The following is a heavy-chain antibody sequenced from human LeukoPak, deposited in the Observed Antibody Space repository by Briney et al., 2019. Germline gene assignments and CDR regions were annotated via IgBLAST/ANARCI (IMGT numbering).Heavy chain of an antibody. Sequence: GGSLRLSCAASGFTVITNDMTWVCQAPGRGLEWVSVLYSDGNTKYADSVQGRFTISRDNSKNTLYLEVNSLSPDDTAVYYCARGVEPLAANTLAYWGQGTLVTVSS. J-gene: IGHJ4*02. D-gene: IGHD1-14*01. CDR2: LYSDGNT. CDR1: GFTVITND. V-gene: IGHV3-53*01. CDR3: ARGVEPLAANTLAY.